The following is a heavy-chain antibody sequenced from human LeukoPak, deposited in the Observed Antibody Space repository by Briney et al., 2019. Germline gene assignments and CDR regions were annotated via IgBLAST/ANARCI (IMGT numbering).Heavy chain of an antibody. Sequence: ASVKVSCKASGYPFTSYDINWVRQAPGQGLEWMGWISAYNGNTNYAQKLQGRVTMTTDTSTSTAYMELRSLRSDDTAVYYCARAYYDSSGSDYWGQGTLVTVSS. CDR1: GYPFTSYD. V-gene: IGHV1-18*01. CDR3: ARAYYDSSGSDY. CDR2: ISAYNGNT. D-gene: IGHD3-22*01. J-gene: IGHJ4*02.